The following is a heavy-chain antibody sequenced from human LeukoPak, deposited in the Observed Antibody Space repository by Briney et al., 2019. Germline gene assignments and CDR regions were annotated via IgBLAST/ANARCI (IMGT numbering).Heavy chain of an antibody. CDR3: ARAKMATNISDFDY. D-gene: IGHD5-24*01. V-gene: IGHV4-34*01. CDR1: GGSFSSYY. Sequence: SETLSLTCAGYGGSFSSYYWSWIRQPPGKGLEWIGEINHSGSTNYNPSLKSRVTISVDTSKNQFSLKLSSVTAADTAVYYCARAKMATNISDFDYWGQGTLITVSS. CDR2: INHSGST. J-gene: IGHJ4*02.